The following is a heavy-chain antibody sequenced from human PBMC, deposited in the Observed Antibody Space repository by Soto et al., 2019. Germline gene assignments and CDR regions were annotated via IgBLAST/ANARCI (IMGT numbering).Heavy chain of an antibody. Sequence: SETLSLTCTVSGGSISSNYWSWIRQPPGQGLEWIGYIYYSGTTSYNPSLNSRVTMSVDTSKNQFSLKVNSVTAADTAVYYCARESYYGSGATVVAYWGQGTLVTVSS. J-gene: IGHJ4*02. V-gene: IGHV4-59*01. CDR2: IYYSGTT. CDR3: ARESYYGSGATVVAY. CDR1: GGSISSNY. D-gene: IGHD3-10*01.